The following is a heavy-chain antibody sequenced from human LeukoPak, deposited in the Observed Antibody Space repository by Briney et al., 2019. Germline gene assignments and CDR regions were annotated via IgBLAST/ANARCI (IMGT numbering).Heavy chain of an antibody. D-gene: IGHD3-10*02. CDR3: AELGITMIGGV. CDR1: GFYFNGYG. CDR2: ISGSGGNT. V-gene: IGHV3-23*01. Sequence: GGTLRLSCAASGFYFNGYGVAWVRQAPGKGLEWVSGISGSGGNTYYADSVKGRFTLSRDNSENTVYLQMNSLRAEDTAVYYCAELGITMIGGVWGKGTTVTISS. J-gene: IGHJ6*04.